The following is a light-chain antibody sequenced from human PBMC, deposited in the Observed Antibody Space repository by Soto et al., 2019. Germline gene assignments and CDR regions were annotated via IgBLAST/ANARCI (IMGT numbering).Light chain of an antibody. V-gene: IGKV3-15*01. CDR2: ATS. CDR1: ESLSVT. Sequence: IVMTQSPATLSVSPGERATLSCRASESLSVTLAWYQQKLGQAPRLLIYATSTRASGIPAHFSGSGSGTDFTLSISSLQSEDSAVYFCQQYGNWPRTFGQGTKVDIK. CDR3: QQYGNWPRT. J-gene: IGKJ1*01.